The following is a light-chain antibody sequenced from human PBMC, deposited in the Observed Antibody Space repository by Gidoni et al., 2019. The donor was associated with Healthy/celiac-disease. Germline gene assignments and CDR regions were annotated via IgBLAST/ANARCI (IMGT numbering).Light chain of an antibody. V-gene: IGKV3-15*01. Sequence: EIVMTQSPATLSVSPGERATLSCRASQSVSSNLAWYQQKPGQAPRLLIYGASTRATCIPSRFSGSGSGTEFTLTISILQSEDFAVYYCQQYNNWPPITFGQGTRLEIK. CDR2: GAS. CDR3: QQYNNWPPIT. J-gene: IGKJ5*01. CDR1: QSVSSN.